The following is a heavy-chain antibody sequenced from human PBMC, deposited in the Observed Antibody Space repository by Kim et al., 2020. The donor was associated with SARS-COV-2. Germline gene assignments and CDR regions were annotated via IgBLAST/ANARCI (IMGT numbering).Heavy chain of an antibody. CDR1: GFTFSSYA. D-gene: IGHD6-13*01. Sequence: GGSLRLSCAASGFTFSSYAMSWVRQAPGKGLEWVSSINGSGGRTYYADSVKGRFTISRDNSKNALYLQMNSLRADDTAIYYCAKGQYSSSWYGDYWGQGTLVTVSS. CDR3: AKGQYSSSWYGDY. J-gene: IGHJ4*02. CDR2: INGSGGRT. V-gene: IGHV3-23*01.